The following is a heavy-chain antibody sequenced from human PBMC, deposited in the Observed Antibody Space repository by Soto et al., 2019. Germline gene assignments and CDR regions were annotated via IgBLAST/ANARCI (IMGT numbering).Heavy chain of an antibody. D-gene: IGHD3-3*01. CDR3: AKCGAGVGNNDVDV. J-gene: IGHJ6*04. CDR2: ISYDGSNK. V-gene: IGHV3-30*18. Sequence: QVQLVESGGGVVQPGKSLRLSCAASGFTFSTHGMHWVRQAPGKGLEWVAVISYDGSNKYYADSVKGRFTISRDNSKDTLYPPMNSLRAEYTAVYYCAKCGAGVGNNDVDVWGTGTTVTVSS. CDR1: GFTFSTHG.